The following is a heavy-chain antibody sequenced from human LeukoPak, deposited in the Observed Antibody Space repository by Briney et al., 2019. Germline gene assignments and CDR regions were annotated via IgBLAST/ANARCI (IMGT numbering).Heavy chain of an antibody. D-gene: IGHD2-21*01. Sequence: PGGSLRLSCAASGFTVSSHYMTWVRQVPGKGLEWVANINQGGSDKSHVDSVKGRFTVSRDNAKKSLYLQMNSLRAEDTAVYYCANLNLIPREDYFDYWGQGTLVSVSS. V-gene: IGHV3-7*01. CDR2: INQGGSDK. CDR3: ANLNLIPREDYFDY. CDR1: GFTVSSHY. J-gene: IGHJ4*02.